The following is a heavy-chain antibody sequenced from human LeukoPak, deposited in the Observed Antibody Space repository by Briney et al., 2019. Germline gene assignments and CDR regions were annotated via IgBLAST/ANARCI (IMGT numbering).Heavy chain of an antibody. V-gene: IGHV3-48*02. J-gene: IGHJ5*02. CDR1: GFTFSSYS. CDR3: ARADWFDP. CDR2: ISSSSGTI. Sequence: GGSLRLSCAASGFTFSSYSMNWVRQAPGKGLEWVSYISSSSGTIYYADSVKGRFTISRHNATHSLYLQRNSLRDEDTAVYYCARADWFDPWGQGTLVTVSS.